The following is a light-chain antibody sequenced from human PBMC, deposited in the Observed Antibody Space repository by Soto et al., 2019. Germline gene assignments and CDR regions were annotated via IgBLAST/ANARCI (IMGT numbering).Light chain of an antibody. CDR3: QQYGSSAPIT. V-gene: IGKV3-20*01. CDR2: RAS. CDR1: QTVSFN. J-gene: IGKJ1*01. Sequence: EIVMTQSPATLSVSPGERVTLSCRSSQTVSFNLAWYQQKPGQAPRLLIYRASSRATGVPDRFGGSGSGTDFTLTISRLEPEDFAVYYCQQYGSSAPITFGQGTKVDI.